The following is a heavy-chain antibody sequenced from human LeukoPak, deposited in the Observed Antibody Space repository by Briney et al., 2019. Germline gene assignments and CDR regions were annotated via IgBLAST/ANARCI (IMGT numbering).Heavy chain of an antibody. J-gene: IGHJ3*02. Sequence: SETLSLTCTVSGGSISSSSYYWSWIRQPPGKGLEWIGEINHSGSTNYNPSLKSRVTISVDTSKNQFSLKLSSVTAADTAVYYCARAGRYAFDIWGQGTMVTVSS. V-gene: IGHV4-39*07. CDR2: INHSGST. CDR1: GGSISSSSYY. CDR3: ARAGRYAFDI.